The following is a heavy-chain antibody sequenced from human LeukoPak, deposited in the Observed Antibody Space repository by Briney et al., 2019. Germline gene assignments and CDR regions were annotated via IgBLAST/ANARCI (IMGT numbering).Heavy chain of an antibody. CDR2: ISSGSSDI. Sequence: PGGSLRLSCAASGFTFNSYSMNWVRRAPGKGLEWVSSISSGSSDIYYADSVKGRFTISRDNAKNSLYLQMNSLRAEDTAVYYCATTIRYGSGSYDAFDIWGQGTMVNVPS. V-gene: IGHV3-21*01. J-gene: IGHJ3*02. D-gene: IGHD3-10*01. CDR3: ATTIRYGSGSYDAFDI. CDR1: GFTFNSYS.